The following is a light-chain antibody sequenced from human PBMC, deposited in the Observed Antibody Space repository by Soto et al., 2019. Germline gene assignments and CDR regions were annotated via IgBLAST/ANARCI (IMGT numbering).Light chain of an antibody. Sequence: DIQMTQSPSTLSGSVGDRVTITCRASQTISSWLAWYQQKPGKAPKLLIYKASTLKSGVPSRFSGSGSGTDFTLTISSLEPEDFAVYYCQQRSNWLLVTFGQGTKVDIK. CDR1: QTISSW. CDR2: KAS. V-gene: IGKV1-5*03. J-gene: IGKJ1*01. CDR3: QQRSNWLLVT.